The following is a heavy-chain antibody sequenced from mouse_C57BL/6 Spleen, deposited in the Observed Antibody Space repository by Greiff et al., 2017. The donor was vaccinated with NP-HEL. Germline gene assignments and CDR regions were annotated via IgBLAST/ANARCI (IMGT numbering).Heavy chain of an antibody. D-gene: IGHD2-10*02. J-gene: IGHJ4*01. CDR1: GYAFSSSW. CDR2: IYPGDGDT. V-gene: IGHV1-82*01. Sequence: QVQLKESGPELVKPGASVKISCKASGYAFSSSWMNWVKQRPGKGLEWIGRIYPGDGDTNYNGKFKGKATLTADKSSSTAYMQLSSLTSEDSAVYFCAREGYGRGAMDYWGQGTSVTVSS. CDR3: AREGYGRGAMDY.